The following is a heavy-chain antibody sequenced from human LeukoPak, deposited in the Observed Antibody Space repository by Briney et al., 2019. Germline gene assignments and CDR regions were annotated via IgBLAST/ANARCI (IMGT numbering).Heavy chain of an antibody. Sequence: GGSLRLSCAASGFTFSDYYMSWIRQAPGKGLEWVSYISSSGSTIYYADSVKGRFTISRGNAKNSLYLQMNSLRAEDTAVYYCARAHLSIWSGYYNDAFDIWGQGTMVTVSS. CDR1: GFTFSDYY. V-gene: IGHV3-11*01. J-gene: IGHJ3*02. CDR2: ISSSGSTI. D-gene: IGHD3-3*01. CDR3: ARAHLSIWSGYYNDAFDI.